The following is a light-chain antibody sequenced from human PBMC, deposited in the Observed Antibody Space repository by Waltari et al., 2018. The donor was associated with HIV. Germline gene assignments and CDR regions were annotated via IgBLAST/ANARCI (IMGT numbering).Light chain of an antibody. CDR3: QAAAPGGTSVA. V-gene: IGLV3-25*03. CDR1: ELANQY. CDR2: RDS. Sequence: SSDLTQAPSVSVSPGQTASISCSGHELANQYVHWYQEKAGQAPVLVISRDSERPLGIPERFSGSRSGSLATLTITGVLADDEADYYRQAAAPGGTSVAFGGGTKLTVL. J-gene: IGLJ2*01.